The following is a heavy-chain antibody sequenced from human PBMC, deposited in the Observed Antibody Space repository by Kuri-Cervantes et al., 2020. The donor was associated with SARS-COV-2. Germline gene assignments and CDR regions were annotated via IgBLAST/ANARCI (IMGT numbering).Heavy chain of an antibody. Sequence: SETLSLTCAVYGGSFSGYYWSWIRQPPGKGLEWIGEINHSGSTNYNPSLKSRVTISVDTSKNKFSLNLSSVTAADTAVYYCARGLSRAARPGDYWGQGTLVTVSS. J-gene: IGHJ4*02. CDR3: ARGLSRAARPGDY. CDR1: GGSFSGYY. V-gene: IGHV4-34*01. CDR2: INHSGST. D-gene: IGHD6-6*01.